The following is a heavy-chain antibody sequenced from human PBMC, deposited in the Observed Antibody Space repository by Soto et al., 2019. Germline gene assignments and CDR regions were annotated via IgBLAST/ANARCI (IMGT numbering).Heavy chain of an antibody. D-gene: IGHD2-8*02. J-gene: IGHJ4*02. CDR1: GGTFNNYA. V-gene: IGHV1-69*06. CDR3: ARWGGLSCSGAVCFKKPFDY. Sequence: QVQLVQSGAEVKRPESSMQVACKPSGGTFNNYAINWVRQAPGQGLEWMGAIIPISGTTKYAQKVQGRVTITADKSTSTVYMDLSSLRSEDTAVYYCARWGGLSCSGAVCFKKPFDYWGQGTLVTVSS. CDR2: IIPISGTT.